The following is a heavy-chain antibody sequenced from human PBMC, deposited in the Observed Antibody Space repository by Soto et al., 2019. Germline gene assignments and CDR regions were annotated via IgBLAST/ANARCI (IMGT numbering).Heavy chain of an antibody. CDR3: ARGISTTRYYYYYGLDV. CDR1: GYTLTSYY. J-gene: IGHJ6*02. V-gene: IGHV1-46*01. CDR2: INPSGGIT. Sequence: ASVKVSCKASGYTLTSYYLHWVRQAPGQGPEWMGIINPSGGITNDAQKFQDRVTMTSDTSTSTVYMELSSLRSEDTAVYYCARGISTTRYYYYYGLDVWGQGTTVTVSS. D-gene: IGHD2-2*01.